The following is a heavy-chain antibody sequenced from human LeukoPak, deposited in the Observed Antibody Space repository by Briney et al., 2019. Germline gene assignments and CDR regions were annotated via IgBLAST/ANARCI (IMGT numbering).Heavy chain of an antibody. V-gene: IGHV4-59*01. Sequence: SSETLSLTCTVSGCSISSYYWSWIRQPPGKGLEWIGYIYYSGSTNYNPSLKSRVTISVDTSKNQFSLKLSSVTAADTAVYYCARVAGDPGQKYYYGMDVWGQGTTVTVSS. D-gene: IGHD3-16*01. CDR3: ARVAGDPGQKYYYGMDV. CDR1: GCSISSYY. J-gene: IGHJ6*02. CDR2: IYYSGST.